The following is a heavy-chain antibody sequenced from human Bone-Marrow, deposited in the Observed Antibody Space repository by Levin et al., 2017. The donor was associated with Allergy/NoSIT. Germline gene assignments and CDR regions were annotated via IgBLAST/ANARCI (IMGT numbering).Heavy chain of an antibody. Sequence: GGSLRLSCTASGFTFGDYAMSWVRQAPGKGLEWVGFIRSKAYGGTTEYAASVKGRFTISRDDSKSIAYLQMNSLKTEDTAVYYCTRDTHTHVGATPRFDYWGQGTLVTVSS. V-gene: IGHV3-49*04. CDR3: TRDTHTHVGATPRFDY. CDR1: GFTFGDYA. CDR2: IRSKAYGGTT. J-gene: IGHJ4*02. D-gene: IGHD1-26*01.